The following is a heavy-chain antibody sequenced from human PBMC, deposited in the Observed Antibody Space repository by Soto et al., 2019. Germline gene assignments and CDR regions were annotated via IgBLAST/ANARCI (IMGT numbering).Heavy chain of an antibody. CDR3: VMVDNYVTPTPQDV. CDR2: ISPYTGNT. CDR1: GYIFVNYG. Sequence: QVQLVQSGDEVKKSGASVKVSCKASGYIFVNYGIAWVRQAPGQGLEWMGWISPYTGNTHSATQVQGRLTMTTDTSTSTAYMDLGSLTSDDTAVYYCVMVDNYVTPTPQDVWGQGTTVTVSS. V-gene: IGHV1-18*01. D-gene: IGHD3-16*01. J-gene: IGHJ6*02.